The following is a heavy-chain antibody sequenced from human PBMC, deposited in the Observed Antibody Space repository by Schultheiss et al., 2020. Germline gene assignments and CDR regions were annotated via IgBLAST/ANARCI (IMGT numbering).Heavy chain of an antibody. CDR1: RGSVNSGSYY. CDR3: ARVSVKWDLSGTGSLDY. D-gene: IGHD1-26*01. J-gene: IGHJ4*02. CDR2: IYHTGST. Sequence: SQTLSLTCTVSRGSVNSGSYYWSWIRQPPGKGLEWIGYIYHTGSTNYNPSLKRRVTMSVDTSKNQFSLKLSSVTAADTAVYYCARVSVKWDLSGTGSLDYWGQGTLVTVSS. V-gene: IGHV4-61*01.